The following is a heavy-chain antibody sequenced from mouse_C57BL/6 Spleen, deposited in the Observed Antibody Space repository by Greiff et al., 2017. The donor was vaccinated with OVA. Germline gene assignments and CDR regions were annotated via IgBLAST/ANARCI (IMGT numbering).Heavy chain of an antibody. CDR2: ISYDGSN. Sequence: DVKLQESGPGLVKPSQSLSLTCSVTGYSITSGYYWNWIRQFPGNKLEWMGYISYDGSNNYNPSLKNRISITRDTSKNQFFLKLNSVTTEDTATYYCASTNWDSYWGQGTTLTVSS. CDR3: ASTNWDSY. V-gene: IGHV3-6*01. D-gene: IGHD4-1*01. CDR1: GYSITSGYY. J-gene: IGHJ2*01.